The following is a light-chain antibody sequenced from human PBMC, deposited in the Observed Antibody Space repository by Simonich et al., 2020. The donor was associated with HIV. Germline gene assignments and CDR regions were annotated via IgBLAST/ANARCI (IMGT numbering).Light chain of an antibody. J-gene: IGLJ2*01. CDR1: SSDVGGSSY. Sequence: QSALTQPASVSGSPVQSITISCTGTSSDVGGSSYVSLFPQHPGKAPQLIIYDFSKRPSGVSNRFAGSKSGNTAALTISGLQAEDEADYYCSSYTSSNSVVFGGGTKLTVL. CDR3: SSYTSSNSVV. CDR2: DFS. V-gene: IGLV2-14*01.